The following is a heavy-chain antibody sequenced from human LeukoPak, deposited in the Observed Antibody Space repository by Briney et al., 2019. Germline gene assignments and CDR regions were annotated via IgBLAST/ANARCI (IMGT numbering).Heavy chain of an antibody. CDR3: ARSSITLIVLLT. CDR2: ISSSGSSI. J-gene: IGHJ5*02. V-gene: IGHV3-48*04. D-gene: IGHD3-22*01. CDR1: GFTFSNAW. Sequence: PGGSLRLSCAASGFTFSNAWMNWVRQAPGKGLEWLSYISSSGSSIYYADSVKGRFTISRDNAKNSLYLQMNNLRAEDTAVYYCARSSITLIVLLTWGQGTLVTVSS.